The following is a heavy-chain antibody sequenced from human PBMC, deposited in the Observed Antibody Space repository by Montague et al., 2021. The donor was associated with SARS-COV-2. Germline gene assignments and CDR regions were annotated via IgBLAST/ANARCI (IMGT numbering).Heavy chain of an antibody. V-gene: IGHV4-39*01. CDR1: GGSVSSSPYY. CDR3: ASSYYYGSGTYVYNYYMDV. Sequence: SETLSLTCTVSGGSVSSSPYYWGWIRQPPGRGLEWVGSISYSGRTYFSPSLKSRLTISVASSENQFSLRLSSVTAADTAVYYCASSYYYGSGTYVYNYYMDVWGKGTTVTVPS. CDR2: ISYSGRT. J-gene: IGHJ6*03. D-gene: IGHD3-10*01.